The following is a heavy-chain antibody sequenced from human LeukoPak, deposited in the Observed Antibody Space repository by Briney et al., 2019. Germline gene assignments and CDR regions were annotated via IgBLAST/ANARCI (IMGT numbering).Heavy chain of an antibody. D-gene: IGHD6-19*01. J-gene: IGHJ2*01. CDR3: AKGPRVGAVAVGYWYFDL. CDR1: GFTFSSYD. V-gene: IGHV3-23*01. CDR2: IDRGVGRT. Sequence: GGSLRLSCAASGFTFSSYDLCWVREAPGKGLECVSAIDRGVGRTYYADAVKGRFTISRDNSKNTLYMKINSLRAENTAVYYCAKGPRVGAVAVGYWYFDLWGRGTLVTVSS.